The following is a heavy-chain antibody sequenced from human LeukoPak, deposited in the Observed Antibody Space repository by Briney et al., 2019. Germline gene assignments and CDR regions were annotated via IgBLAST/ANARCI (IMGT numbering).Heavy chain of an antibody. CDR1: GGSMSPYH. D-gene: IGHD6-19*01. Sequence: SENLSLNCTVSGGSMSPYHWGWIRQPPGKGLEWTGYIYYSGSTNYNPSLKSRVTISVDTSKNQFSLKLSSVTAADTAIYYCARAVSGRFDYWGQGTLVTVSS. CDR2: IYYSGST. V-gene: IGHV4-59*12. CDR3: ARAVSGRFDY. J-gene: IGHJ4*02.